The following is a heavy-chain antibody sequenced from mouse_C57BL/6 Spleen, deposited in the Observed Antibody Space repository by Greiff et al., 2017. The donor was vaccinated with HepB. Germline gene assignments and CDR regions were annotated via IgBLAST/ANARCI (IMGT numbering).Heavy chain of an antibody. CDR3: ARWGFTTVEGCY. Sequence: QVQLQQPGAELVKPGASVKLSCKASGYTFTSYWMQWVKQRPGQGLEWIGEIDPSDSYTNYNQKFKGKATLTVDTSSSTAYMQLSSLTSEDSAVYYCARWGFTTVEGCYWGQGTTLTVSS. D-gene: IGHD1-1*01. CDR2: IDPSDSYT. J-gene: IGHJ2*01. CDR1: GYTFTSYW. V-gene: IGHV1-50*01.